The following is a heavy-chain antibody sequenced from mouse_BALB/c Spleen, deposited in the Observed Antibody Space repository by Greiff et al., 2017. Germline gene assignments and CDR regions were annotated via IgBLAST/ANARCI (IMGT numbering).Heavy chain of an antibody. J-gene: IGHJ2*01. CDR3: ARWDLDY. Sequence: DVMLVASGGGLVKPGGSLKLSCAASGFTFSSYAMSWVRQSPEKRLEWVAEISSGGSYTYYPDTVTGRFTISRDNAKNTLYLEMSSLRSEDTAMYYCARWDLDYWGQGTTLTVSS. D-gene: IGHD4-1*01. CDR2: ISSGGSYT. CDR1: GFTFSSYA. V-gene: IGHV5-9-4*01.